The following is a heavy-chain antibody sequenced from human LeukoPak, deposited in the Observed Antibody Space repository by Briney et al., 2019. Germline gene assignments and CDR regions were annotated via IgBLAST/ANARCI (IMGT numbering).Heavy chain of an antibody. CDR2: IKQDGSET. Sequence: GGSLRLSCAASEFTFSTYWMSWVRQAPGKWLEWVANIKQDGSETYYVDSVKGRFTISRDNAKNSLYLQLNSLRAEDTAVYYCARDPYSGRYGDYYYYYMDVWGKGTTVTISS. CDR3: ARDPYSGRYGDYYYYYMDV. CDR1: EFTFSTYW. D-gene: IGHD1-26*01. V-gene: IGHV3-7*01. J-gene: IGHJ6*03.